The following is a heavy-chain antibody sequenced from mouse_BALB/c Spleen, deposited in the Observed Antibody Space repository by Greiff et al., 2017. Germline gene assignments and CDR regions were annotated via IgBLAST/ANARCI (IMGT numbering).Heavy chain of an antibody. CDR3: ARDRANWDPMDY. V-gene: IGHV5-4*02. Sequence: EVKLVESGGGLVKPGGSLKLSCAASGFTFSDYYMYWVRQTPEKRLEWVATISDGGSYTYYPDSVKGRFTISRDNAKNNLYLQMSSLKSEDTAMYYCARDRANWDPMDYWGQGTSVTVSS. J-gene: IGHJ4*01. CDR2: ISDGGSYT. CDR1: GFTFSDYY. D-gene: IGHD4-1*01.